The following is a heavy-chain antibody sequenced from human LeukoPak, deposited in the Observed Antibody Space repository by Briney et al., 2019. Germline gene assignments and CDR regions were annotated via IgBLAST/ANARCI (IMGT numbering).Heavy chain of an antibody. Sequence: GGSLRLSCAASGFTFSNYAMSWVRQAPGKGLEWVSGISGSVVGTYYADSVKGRFAISRDNSRNMLYLQMNSLRADDTAIYYCAERGGDYWGQGTLVTVSS. D-gene: IGHD1-26*01. CDR2: ISGSVVGT. J-gene: IGHJ4*02. CDR3: AERGGDY. V-gene: IGHV3-23*01. CDR1: GFTFSNYA.